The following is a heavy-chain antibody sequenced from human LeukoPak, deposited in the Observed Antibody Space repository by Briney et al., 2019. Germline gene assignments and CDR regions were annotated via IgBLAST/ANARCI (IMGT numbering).Heavy chain of an antibody. Sequence: ASVKVSCKASGGTFTKYGISWVRQAPGQGLEWMGRIIPLVGRANYAQTFQGRVMITADKSTSTAYMELSGLRSEDTAVYYCAREAEYGDYLFDYWGQGTLVTISS. CDR3: AREAEYGDYLFDY. V-gene: IGHV1-69*04. CDR2: IIPLVGRA. CDR1: GGTFTKYG. J-gene: IGHJ4*02. D-gene: IGHD4-17*01.